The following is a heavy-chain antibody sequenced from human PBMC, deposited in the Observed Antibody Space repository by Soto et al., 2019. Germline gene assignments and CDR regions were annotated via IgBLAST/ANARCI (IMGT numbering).Heavy chain of an antibody. V-gene: IGHV3-15*07. D-gene: IGHD1-7*01. Sequence: PGGSLRLSCAASGFTFRNAWMNWVRQAPGKGLEWVGRIKSKTDGGTTDYAAPVKGRFTISRDDSKNTLYLQINSLKTEDTAVYYCTTDEGPTNNWNYVLGGWDHYYYGMDVWGQGTTVTVSS. CDR2: IKSKTDGGTT. J-gene: IGHJ6*02. CDR1: GFTFRNAW. CDR3: TTDEGPTNNWNYVLGGWDHYYYGMDV.